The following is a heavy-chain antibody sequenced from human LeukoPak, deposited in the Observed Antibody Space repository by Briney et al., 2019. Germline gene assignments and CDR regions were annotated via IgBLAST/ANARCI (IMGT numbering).Heavy chain of an antibody. V-gene: IGHV4-59*01. D-gene: IGHD3-10*01. Sequence: SKTLSLTCTVSGGSISSYYWSWIRQPPGKGLEWIGYIYYGGGTNYNPSLKSRVTISVDTSKNQFSLKLSSVTAADTAVYYCASMVRGVIGYYFDYWGQGTLVTVSS. CDR3: ASMVRGVIGYYFDY. CDR1: GGSISSYY. CDR2: IYYGGGT. J-gene: IGHJ4*02.